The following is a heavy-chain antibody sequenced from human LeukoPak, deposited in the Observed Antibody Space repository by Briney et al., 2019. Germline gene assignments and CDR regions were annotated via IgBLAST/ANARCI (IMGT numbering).Heavy chain of an antibody. Sequence: GASVKVSCKASGGTFSSYTISWVRQAPGQGLEWMGRIIPILGIANYAQKFQGRVTITADKSTSTAYMELSSLRSEDTAVYYCARELDSGSGWYSYFDYWGQGTLVTVSS. D-gene: IGHD6-19*01. CDR3: ARELDSGSGWYSYFDY. CDR2: IIPILGIA. J-gene: IGHJ4*02. CDR1: GGTFSSYT. V-gene: IGHV1-69*04.